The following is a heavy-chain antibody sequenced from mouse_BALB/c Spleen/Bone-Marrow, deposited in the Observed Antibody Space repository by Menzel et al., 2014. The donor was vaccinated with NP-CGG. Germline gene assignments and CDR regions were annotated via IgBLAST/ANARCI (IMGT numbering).Heavy chain of an antibody. D-gene: IGHD2-3*01. CDR3: ARLGYYGGFAY. CDR1: GFDFSGFW. J-gene: IGHJ3*01. CDR2: INPDSSTI. V-gene: IGHV4-1*02. Sequence: EVQRVESGGGLVQPGGSLKLSCAASGFDFSGFWMGWVRQAPGKGLEWIGEINPDSSTINYTPSLKDRFIISRDNAKNTLYLQMSKVRSEDTVLYYCARLGYYGGFAYWGQGTLVTVSA.